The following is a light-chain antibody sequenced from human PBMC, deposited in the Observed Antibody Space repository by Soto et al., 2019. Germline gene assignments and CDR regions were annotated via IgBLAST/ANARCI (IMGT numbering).Light chain of an antibody. J-gene: IGKJ4*01. CDR2: AAS. CDR3: LQHNTYPLT. CDR1: QGISSG. V-gene: IGKV1-17*01. Sequence: DIQMTQSPSSLSASVGDRVTITCRASQGISSGLGWYQQKPGKAPKRLIDAASSWHSGVPSRFSGSGSGTEFTLTISSLQPEDFAIYYCLQHNTYPLTFGGGTKVDI.